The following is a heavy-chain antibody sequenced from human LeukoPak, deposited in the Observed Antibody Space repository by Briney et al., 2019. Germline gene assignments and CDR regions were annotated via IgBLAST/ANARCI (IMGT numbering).Heavy chain of an antibody. CDR3: ARDNYDSSGYYLD. V-gene: IGHV3-48*03. CDR2: FSRSGSTT. D-gene: IGHD3-22*01. J-gene: IGHJ4*02. CDR1: GFTFSSYE. Sequence: PGGSLRLSCAASGFTFSSYEMNWVRQAPGKGLEWVSYFSRSGSTTHYADSVKDRFTISRDNAKNSLYLQMNSLRAEHTALYHCARDNYDSSGYYLDWGQGTLVTGSS.